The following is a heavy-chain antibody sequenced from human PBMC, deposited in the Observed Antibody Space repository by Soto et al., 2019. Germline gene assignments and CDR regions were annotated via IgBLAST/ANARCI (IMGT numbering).Heavy chain of an antibody. Sequence: GGSLRLSCAASGFTFSSYAMSWVRQAPGKGLEWVSAISGSGGSTYYADSVKGRFTISRDNSTNTLYLQMNSLRAEDTAVYYCAKDFRSGAARLERLWDYWGQGTLVTVSS. J-gene: IGHJ4*02. CDR3: AKDFRSGAARLERLWDY. CDR1: GFTFSSYA. CDR2: ISGSGGST. D-gene: IGHD6-6*01. V-gene: IGHV3-23*01.